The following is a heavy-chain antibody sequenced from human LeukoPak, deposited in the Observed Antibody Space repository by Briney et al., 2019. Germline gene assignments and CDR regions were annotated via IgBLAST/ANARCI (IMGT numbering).Heavy chain of an antibody. J-gene: IGHJ4*02. CDR3: ASPFDY. V-gene: IGHV3-48*01. CDR1: GFTFSSYS. CDR2: IDSSSSTI. Sequence: GGSLRLSXAASGFTFSSYSMNWVRQAPGKGLEWVSYIDSSSSTIYYADSVKGRFTISRDNAKNSLYLQMNSLRAEDTAVYYCASPFDYWGQGTLATVSS.